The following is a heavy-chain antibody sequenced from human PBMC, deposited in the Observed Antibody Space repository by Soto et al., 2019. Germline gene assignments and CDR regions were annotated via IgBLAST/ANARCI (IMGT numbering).Heavy chain of an antibody. Sequence: PSETLSLTCAVSGYSISSGYYWGWIRQPPGKGLEWIGSIYHSGSTYYNPSLKSRVTISVDTSKNQFSLKLSSVTAADTAVYYCARHAKSGMDVWGQGTTVTVS. CDR2: IYHSGST. V-gene: IGHV4-38-2*01. CDR3: ARHAKSGMDV. CDR1: GYSISSGYY. J-gene: IGHJ6*02.